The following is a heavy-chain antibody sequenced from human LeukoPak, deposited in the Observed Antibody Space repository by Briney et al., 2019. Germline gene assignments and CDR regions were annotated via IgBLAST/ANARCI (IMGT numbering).Heavy chain of an antibody. CDR1: GGTFSSYA. Sequence: SVTVSYKASGGTFSSYAISWVRQAPGQGLEWMGGIIPIFGTANYAQKFQGRVTITADESTSTAYMELSSLRSEDTAVYYCARASIAAGAPWDYWGQGTLVTVSS. J-gene: IGHJ4*02. CDR2: IIPIFGTA. V-gene: IGHV1-69*01. CDR3: ARASIAAGAPWDY. D-gene: IGHD6-13*01.